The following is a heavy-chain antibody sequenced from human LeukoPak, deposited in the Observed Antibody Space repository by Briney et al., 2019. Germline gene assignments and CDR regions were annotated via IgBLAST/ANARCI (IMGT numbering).Heavy chain of an antibody. CDR3: ARALYDSSGYFPTDY. J-gene: IGHJ4*02. Sequence: ASVKVSCKASGYTFTSYAVNWVRQAPGQGLEWMGWINPNSGGTNYAQKFQGRVTMTRDTSISTAYMELSRLRSDDTAVYYCARALYDSSGYFPTDYWGQGTLVTVSS. CDR1: GYTFTSYA. D-gene: IGHD3-22*01. V-gene: IGHV1-2*02. CDR2: INPNSGGT.